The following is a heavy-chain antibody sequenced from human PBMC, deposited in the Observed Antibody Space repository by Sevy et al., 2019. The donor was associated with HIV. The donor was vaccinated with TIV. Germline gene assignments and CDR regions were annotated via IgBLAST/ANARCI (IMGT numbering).Heavy chain of an antibody. CDR1: GGSFSGYY. J-gene: IGHJ4*02. Sequence: SETLSLTCAVYGGSFSGYYWTFFRQPPGKGLEWIGEITHSENTNSNPSLKSRVTISVDTSKTQFSLKLTSVTAADTAVYFCARGRYDKYVWGSYRPTYFDYWGQGSLVTVSS. CDR2: ITHSENT. CDR3: ARGRYDKYVWGSYRPTYFDY. V-gene: IGHV4-34*01. D-gene: IGHD3-16*02.